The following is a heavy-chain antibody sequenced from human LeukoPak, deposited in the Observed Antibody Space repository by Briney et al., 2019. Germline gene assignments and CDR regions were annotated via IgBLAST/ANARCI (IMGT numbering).Heavy chain of an antibody. J-gene: IGHJ6*04. CDR2: ISGSGGST. V-gene: IGHV3-23*01. Sequence: GGSLRLSCAASGFTFSSYATSWVRQAPGKGLEWVSAISGSGGSTYYADSVKGRFTISRDNSKNTLYLQMNSLRAEDTAVYYCAKGVRGVIYYYYGMDVWGKGTTVTVSS. CDR3: AKGVRGVIYYYYGMDV. D-gene: IGHD3-10*01. CDR1: GFTFSSYA.